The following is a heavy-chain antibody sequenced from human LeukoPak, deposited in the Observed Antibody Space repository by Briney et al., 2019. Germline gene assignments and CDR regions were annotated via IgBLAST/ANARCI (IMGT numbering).Heavy chain of an antibody. CDR1: GYNFATYW. CDR2: IYPSDSDT. J-gene: IGHJ4*02. V-gene: IGHV5-51*01. CDR3: ARRFCSGGSCYSNFDY. D-gene: IGHD2-15*01. Sequence: GESLKISCKTSGYNFATYWIGWVRQLPGKGLEWMGIIYPSDSDTRYSPSFQGQVTISADKSISTAYLHWNSLKASDTAMYYCARRFCSGGSCYSNFDYWGQGTLVTVSS.